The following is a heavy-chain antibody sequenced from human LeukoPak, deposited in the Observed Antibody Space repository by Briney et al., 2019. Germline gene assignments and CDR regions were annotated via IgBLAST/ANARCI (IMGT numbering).Heavy chain of an antibody. CDR2: IKQDGSEK. CDR1: GFTFSSYW. CDR3: ARDLVAVAGIYYFDY. D-gene: IGHD6-19*01. V-gene: IGHV3-7*01. Sequence: GGSLRLSCAASGFTFSSYWMSWVRQAPGKGLEWVANIKQDGSEKYYVDSVKGRFTISRGNAKNSLYLQMNSLRAEDTAVYYCARDLVAVAGIYYFDYWGQGTLVTVSS. J-gene: IGHJ4*02.